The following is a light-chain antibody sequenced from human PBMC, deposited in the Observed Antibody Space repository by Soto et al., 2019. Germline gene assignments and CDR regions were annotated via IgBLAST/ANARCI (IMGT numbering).Light chain of an antibody. CDR2: GAS. Sequence: IVLTQSPATLSLSPGERATLSSRATQSVSTYLAWYQQKPGQAPRLLTYGASTRATGIPARFSGSGSGTEFTLAISSLQSEDFAVYYGQQYNNWPPTWTFGQGTKVDIK. CDR3: QQYNNWPPTWT. J-gene: IGKJ1*01. V-gene: IGKV3-15*01. CDR1: QSVSTY.